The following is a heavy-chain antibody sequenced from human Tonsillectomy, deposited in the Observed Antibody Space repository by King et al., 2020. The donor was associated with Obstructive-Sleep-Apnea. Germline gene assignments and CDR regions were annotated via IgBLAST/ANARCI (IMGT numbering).Heavy chain of an antibody. D-gene: IGHD6-19*01. CDR1: GFTFSNYA. J-gene: IGHJ4*02. CDR2: ISGSGGGGSA. Sequence: VQLVESGGGLVQPGGSLRLSCAVSGFTFSNYAMSWVRQTPGKGLEWVSVISGSGGGGSANYADAVNGRFTISSDNSKNTLYWQMNNLGAEDTAVYYCAKGVASSGWYNPFDYWGQGTLVTVSS. CDR3: AKGVASSGWYNPFDY. V-gene: IGHV3-23*04.